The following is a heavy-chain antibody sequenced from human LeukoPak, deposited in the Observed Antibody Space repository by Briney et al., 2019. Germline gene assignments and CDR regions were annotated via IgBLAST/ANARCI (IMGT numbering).Heavy chain of an antibody. Sequence: GGSLRLSCAASAFAFSAYGMSWVRQAPGKGLEWVSSISGGSTYYADSVKGRFTISRDNSKNTLYLQMNSLRAEDTAVYYCAKTMRAIDHDHWGQGTLVTVSS. V-gene: IGHV3-23*01. CDR3: AKTMRAIDHDH. J-gene: IGHJ4*02. CDR2: ISGGST. D-gene: IGHD1-26*01. CDR1: AFAFSAYG.